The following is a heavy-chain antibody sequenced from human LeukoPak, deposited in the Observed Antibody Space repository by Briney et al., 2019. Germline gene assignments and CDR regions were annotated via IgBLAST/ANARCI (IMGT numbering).Heavy chain of an antibody. V-gene: IGHV1-69*06. CDR3: ALYCGGDCYQAVDY. Sequence: SVKVSCKASGGTFSSYAISWVRQAPGQGLEWMGGIIPIFGTVNYAQKFQGRVTITADKSTSTAYMELSSLRSEDTAVYYCALYCGGDCYQAVDYWGQGTLVTVSS. D-gene: IGHD2-21*02. J-gene: IGHJ4*02. CDR2: IIPIFGTV. CDR1: GGTFSSYA.